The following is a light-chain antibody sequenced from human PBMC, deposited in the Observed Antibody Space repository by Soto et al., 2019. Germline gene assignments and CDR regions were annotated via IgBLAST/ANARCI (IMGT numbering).Light chain of an antibody. CDR2: GAS. V-gene: IGKV3-15*01. J-gene: IGKJ5*01. Sequence: EIVMTQSPVTLSVSPGERATLSCRASQSVSSDLAWYQQKRGQAPRLLIYGASTRAIGIPVRFSGSGSGTEFTLTISSLQSEDFAVDDCQQYNEWPITFGQGTRLEI. CDR3: QQYNEWPIT. CDR1: QSVSSD.